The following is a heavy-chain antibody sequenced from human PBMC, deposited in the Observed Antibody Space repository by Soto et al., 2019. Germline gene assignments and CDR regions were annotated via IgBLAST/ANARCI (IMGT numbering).Heavy chain of an antibody. D-gene: IGHD6-19*01. V-gene: IGHV1-18*01. CDR3: ARATYSSGWYRFDYFDY. Sequence: QVHLVQSGAEVKKPGASVKVSCKASGYTVTSYGISWVRQAPGQGLEWMGWISAYNGNTNYAQKLQGRVTMTTDTSTSTAYMELRSLRSDDTAVYYCARATYSSGWYRFDYFDYWGQGTLVTVSS. J-gene: IGHJ4*02. CDR1: GYTVTSYG. CDR2: ISAYNGNT.